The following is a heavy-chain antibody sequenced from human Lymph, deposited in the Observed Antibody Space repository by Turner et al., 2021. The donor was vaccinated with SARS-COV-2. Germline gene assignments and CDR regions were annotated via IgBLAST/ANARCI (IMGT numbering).Heavy chain of an antibody. Sequence: QLQLLEPGPGLVKPSATLSLTCTVSGGSISSSFYFWGWVRQPPGKGREWIGSIYYSGSTYDNPSLKSRVTISVDTSKTQFSLKLSSVTATDTAVFYCARGSPQGGYGPVFDYWGQGTLVTVSS. CDR1: GGSISSSFYF. D-gene: IGHD6-25*01. J-gene: IGHJ4*02. CDR3: ARGSPQGGYGPVFDY. V-gene: IGHV4-39*01. CDR2: IYYSGST.